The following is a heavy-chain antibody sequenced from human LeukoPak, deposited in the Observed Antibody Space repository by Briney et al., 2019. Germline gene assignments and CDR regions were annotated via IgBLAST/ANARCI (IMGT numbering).Heavy chain of an antibody. D-gene: IGHD3-22*01. CDR3: AKVDFYDTSGYYGPTFLDY. Sequence: GGSLRLSCAASGFTFSSYSMNWVRQAPGKGLEWVSSISSSSNYIYYADSLKGRFTISRDNARNSLYLQMNSLRAEDTAVYYCAKVDFYDTSGYYGPTFLDYWGQGTLVTVSS. CDR2: ISSSSNYI. V-gene: IGHV3-21*04. CDR1: GFTFSSYS. J-gene: IGHJ4*02.